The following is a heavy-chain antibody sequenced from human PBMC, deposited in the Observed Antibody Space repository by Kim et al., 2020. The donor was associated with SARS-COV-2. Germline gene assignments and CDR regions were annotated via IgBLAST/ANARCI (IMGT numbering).Heavy chain of an antibody. V-gene: IGHV1-18*01. D-gene: IGHD3-10*01. CDR3: ARGEFVARGVTYYYYGMGV. CDR1: GYTFTSSG. CDR2: ISAYNGNT. Sequence: ASVKVSCKASGYTFTSSGISWVRQAPGHGLAWMGWISAYNGNTNYAQKLQGRVTMTTDTSTSTAYMELRSLRSDDTAVYYCARGEFVARGVTYYYYGMGVWGQGTTVTLSS. J-gene: IGHJ6*02.